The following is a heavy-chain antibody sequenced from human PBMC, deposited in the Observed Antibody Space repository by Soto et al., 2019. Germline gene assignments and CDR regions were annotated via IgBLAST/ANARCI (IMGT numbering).Heavy chain of an antibody. CDR3: AKLGGFDY. V-gene: IGHV3-74*03. CDR2: ITSDGSST. J-gene: IGHJ4*02. Sequence: DVQLVESGGGLVQPGGSLRLSCAASGFAFSKYWMHWVRQAPGKGLIWVSHITSDGSSTTYADSVKGRFTVSRDNAKNTLYLRLNSLRVEDTAVYYWAKLGGFDYWGQGTLVTVSS. D-gene: IGHD3-16*01. CDR1: GFAFSKYW.